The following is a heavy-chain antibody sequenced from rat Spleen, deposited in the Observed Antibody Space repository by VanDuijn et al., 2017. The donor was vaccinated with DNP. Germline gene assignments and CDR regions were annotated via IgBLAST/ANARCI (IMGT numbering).Heavy chain of an antibody. D-gene: IGHD1-9*01. J-gene: IGHJ4*01. CDR2: IGYDGFTT. CDR3: ARHGAYYGYKDVMDA. Sequence: EVQLVESDGGLVQPGRSLKLSCAASGFIFSDFYMAWVRQAPTKGLEWVATIGYDGFTTYYRDSVRGRFTISRDNAKSTLYLQMDSLRSEDTATYYCARHGAYYGYKDVMDAWGQGASVTVSS. CDR1: GFIFSDFY. V-gene: IGHV5-29*01.